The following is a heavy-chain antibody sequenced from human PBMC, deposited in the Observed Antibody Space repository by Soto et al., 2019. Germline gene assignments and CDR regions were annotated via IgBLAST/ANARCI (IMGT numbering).Heavy chain of an antibody. Sequence: SETLSLTCTVSGGSISSGGYYWSWIRQHPGKGLEWIGYIYYSGSTYYNPSLKSRVTISVDTSKNQFSLKLSSVTAADTAVYYCARHSVTYYDFDYWGQGTLVTVSS. CDR1: GGSISSGGYY. CDR3: ARHSVTYYDFDY. CDR2: IYYSGST. J-gene: IGHJ4*02. D-gene: IGHD1-26*01. V-gene: IGHV4-31*03.